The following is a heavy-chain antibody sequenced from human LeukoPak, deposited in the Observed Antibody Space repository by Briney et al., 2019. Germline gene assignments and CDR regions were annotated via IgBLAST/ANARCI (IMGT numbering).Heavy chain of an antibody. V-gene: IGHV4-39*01. CDR2: IYYSGST. D-gene: IGHD3-10*01. J-gene: IGHJ4*02. Sequence: SETLSLTCTVSGGSISGSSYYWGWIRQPPGKGLEWIGSIYYSGSTYYNPSLKSRVTISVDTSKNQFSLKLSSVTAADTAVYYCARRSPITMVRGVMRGYYFDYWGQGTLVTVSS. CDR1: GGSISGSSYY. CDR3: ARRSPITMVRGVMRGYYFDY.